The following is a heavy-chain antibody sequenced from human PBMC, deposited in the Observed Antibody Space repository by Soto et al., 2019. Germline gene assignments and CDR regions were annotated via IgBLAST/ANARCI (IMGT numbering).Heavy chain of an antibody. CDR3: ARADSSGYYPY. CDR1: GYTFTSYY. V-gene: IGHV1-46*01. CDR2: INPSGGST. J-gene: IGHJ4*02. D-gene: IGHD3-22*01. Sequence: QVQLVQSGAEVKKPGASVKVSCKASGYTFTSYYMHWVRQAPGQGLEWMGIINPSGGSTSYAQKFQGRVTMTRDTSTSTFYMELSSLRSEDTAVYYCARADSSGYYPYWGQGTLVTVSS.